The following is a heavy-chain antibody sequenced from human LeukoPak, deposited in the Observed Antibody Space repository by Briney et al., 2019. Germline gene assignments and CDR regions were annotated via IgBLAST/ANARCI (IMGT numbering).Heavy chain of an antibody. J-gene: IGHJ4*02. CDR2: IIPIFGTA. D-gene: IGHD3-22*01. CDR1: GGTFSSYA. CDR3: AKDGVDSSGYSVSFDY. Sequence: ASVKVSCKASGGTFSSYAISWVRQAPGQGLEWMGGIIPIFGTANYAQKFQGRVTITADESPSTAYMELSSLRSEDTAVYYCAKDGVDSSGYSVSFDYWGQGTLVTVSS. V-gene: IGHV1-69*13.